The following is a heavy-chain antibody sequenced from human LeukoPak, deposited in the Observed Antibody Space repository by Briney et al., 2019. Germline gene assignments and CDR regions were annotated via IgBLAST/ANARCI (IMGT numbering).Heavy chain of an antibody. Sequence: QSGGSLRLSCAASGFTFSSYWMHWVRQAPGKGLVWVSRINSDGSSTSYADSVKGRFTISRDNAKNTLYLQMNSLRAEDTAVYYCAKSAYYDSSGFYREYYFDYWGQGTLVTVSS. CDR2: INSDGSST. CDR1: GFTFSSYW. CDR3: AKSAYYDSSGFYREYYFDY. D-gene: IGHD3-22*01. V-gene: IGHV3-74*01. J-gene: IGHJ4*02.